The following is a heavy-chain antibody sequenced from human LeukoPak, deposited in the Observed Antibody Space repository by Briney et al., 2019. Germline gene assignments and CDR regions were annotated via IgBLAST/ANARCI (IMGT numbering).Heavy chain of an antibody. J-gene: IGHJ4*02. CDR3: ARGWLHFDY. CDR1: GGSISSSSYY. Sequence: SETLSLTCTVSGGSISSSSYYWGWIRQPPGKGLEWIGSVYYSVRSYYNASLKSRVTISLDTSKNQFSLKLSSVTAADTALYYCARGWLHFDYWGQGALVTVSS. D-gene: IGHD3-22*01. CDR2: VYYSVRS. V-gene: IGHV4-39*01.